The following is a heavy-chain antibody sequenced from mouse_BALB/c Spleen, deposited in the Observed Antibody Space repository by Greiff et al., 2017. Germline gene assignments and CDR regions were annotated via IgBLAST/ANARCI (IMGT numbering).Heavy chain of an antibody. CDR1: GFTFSDYY. D-gene: IGHD2-2*01. CDR3: ARDGGYLAGLAY. V-gene: IGHV5-4*02. CDR2: ISDGGSYT. J-gene: IGHJ3*01. Sequence: EVNVVESGGGLVKPGGSLNLSCAASGFTFSDYYMYWVRQTPEKRLEWVATISDGGSYTYYPDSVKGRFTISRDNAKNNLYLQMSSLKSEDTAMYYCARDGGYLAGLAYWGQGTLVTVSA.